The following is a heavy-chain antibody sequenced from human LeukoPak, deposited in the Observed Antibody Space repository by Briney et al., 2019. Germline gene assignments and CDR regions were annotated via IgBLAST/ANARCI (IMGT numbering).Heavy chain of an antibody. V-gene: IGHV4-34*01. CDR3: ARVRVLRFLEWLNQYYYGMDV. CDR2: INHSGST. J-gene: IGHJ6*02. CDR1: GGSFSGYY. D-gene: IGHD3-3*01. Sequence: SETLSLTCAVHGGSFSGYYWSWIRQPPGKGLEWIGEINHSGSTNYNPSLRSRVTISVDTSKNQFSLKLSSVTAADTAVYYCARVRVLRFLEWLNQYYYGMDVWGQGTTVTVSS.